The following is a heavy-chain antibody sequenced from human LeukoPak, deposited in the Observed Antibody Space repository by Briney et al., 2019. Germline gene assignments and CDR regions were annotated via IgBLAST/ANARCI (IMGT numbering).Heavy chain of an antibody. CDR1: GDSISSGDYY. Sequence: PSQTLSLTCTVSGDSISSGDYYWSWIRQPAGKGLEWIGRISSSGSTNYNPSLKSRVTISVDTSKNQFSLKLRSVTAADTAVYFCARGPYSYDSSGAFDIWGRGTMVTVSS. D-gene: IGHD3-22*01. V-gene: IGHV4-61*02. CDR2: ISSSGST. J-gene: IGHJ3*02. CDR3: ARGPYSYDSSGAFDI.